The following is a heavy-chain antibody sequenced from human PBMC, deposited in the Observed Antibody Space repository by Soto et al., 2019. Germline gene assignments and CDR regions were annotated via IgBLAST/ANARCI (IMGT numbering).Heavy chain of an antibody. D-gene: IGHD3-10*01. CDR1: GGSISSGGYY. CDR3: ARGSRFGELLKGVDV. J-gene: IGHJ6*02. V-gene: IGHV4-31*03. Sequence: QVQLQESGPGLVKPSQTLSLTCTVSGGSISSGGYYWSWIRQHPGKGLEWIGYIYYSGSTYYNPSLKSRVTISVDTSKNQFSLKLSSVTAADTAVYYCARGSRFGELLKGVDVWGQGTTVTVSS. CDR2: IYYSGST.